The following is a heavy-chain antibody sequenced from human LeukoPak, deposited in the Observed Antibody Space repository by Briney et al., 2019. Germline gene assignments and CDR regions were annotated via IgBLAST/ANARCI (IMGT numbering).Heavy chain of an antibody. V-gene: IGHV3-48*04. D-gene: IGHD4-17*01. CDR1: GFTFSSYG. Sequence: GGSLRLSCAASGFTFSSYGMHWVRQAPGKGLEWVSYISSTGGTIYYADSMKGRFTISRDNAKNSLYLQMNSLRAEDTAVYYCARRYGDIRRPYYMDVWGKGTTVTVSS. J-gene: IGHJ6*03. CDR2: ISSTGGTI. CDR3: ARRYGDIRRPYYMDV.